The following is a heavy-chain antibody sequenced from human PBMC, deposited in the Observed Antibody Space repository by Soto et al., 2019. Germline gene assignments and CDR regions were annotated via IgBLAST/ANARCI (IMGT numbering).Heavy chain of an antibody. V-gene: IGHV1-69*13. D-gene: IGHD2-8*01. J-gene: IGHJ6*02. CDR2: IIPRSGTS. CDR3: AARDCSNAVCSAVGYYYPMDV. Sequence: SVKVSCKASGDTFSTYTITWVRQAPGQGLEWMGGIIPRSGTSSYAQKFQGRVTITADESTSTAYMELSSLRSEDTAVYFCAARDCSNAVCSAVGYYYPMDVWGQGTTITVSS. CDR1: GDTFSTYT.